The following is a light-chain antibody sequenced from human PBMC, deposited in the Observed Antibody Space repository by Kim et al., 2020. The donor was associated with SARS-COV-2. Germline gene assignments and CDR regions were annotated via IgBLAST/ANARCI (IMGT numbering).Light chain of an antibody. J-gene: IGLJ3*02. CDR1: SSDVGGYPY. CDR3: SSYAGTNTWV. CDR2: DVS. V-gene: IGLV2-14*03. Sequence: GQSVTISCTGTSSDVGGYPYVSWYQHHPGKAPKLMIYDVSNRPSGVSNRFSGSKSGNTASLTISGLQAEDEADYYCSSYAGTNTWVFGGGTQLTVL.